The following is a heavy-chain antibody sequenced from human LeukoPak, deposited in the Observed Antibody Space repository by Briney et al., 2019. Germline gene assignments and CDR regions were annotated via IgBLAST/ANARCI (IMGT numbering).Heavy chain of an antibody. CDR1: GFAFSNAW. CDR2: IKSKTDGGTT. J-gene: IGHJ4*02. D-gene: IGHD5-12*01. CDR3: TTGGYGGQFDY. Sequence: GGSLRLSCAASGFAFSNAWMSWVRQAPGKGLEWVGRIKSKTDGGTTDYAAPVKGRFTISRDDSKNTLYLQMDSLKTEDTAVYYCTTGGYGGQFDYWGQGTLVTVSS. V-gene: IGHV3-15*01.